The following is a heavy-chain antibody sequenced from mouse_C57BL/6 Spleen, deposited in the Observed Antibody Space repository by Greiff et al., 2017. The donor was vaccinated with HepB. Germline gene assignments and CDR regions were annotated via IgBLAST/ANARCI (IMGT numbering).Heavy chain of an antibody. CDR1: GYTFTSYW. CDR3: ARDPGSSYGWDFDV. Sequence: QVQLQQPGTELVKPGASVKLSCKASGYTFTSYWMHWVKQRPGQGLEWIGNINPSNGGTNYNEKFKSKATLTVDKASSTAYMQLSSLTSEDSAVYYCARDPGSSYGWDFDVWGTGTTVTVSS. J-gene: IGHJ1*03. D-gene: IGHD1-1*01. CDR2: INPSNGGT. V-gene: IGHV1-53*01.